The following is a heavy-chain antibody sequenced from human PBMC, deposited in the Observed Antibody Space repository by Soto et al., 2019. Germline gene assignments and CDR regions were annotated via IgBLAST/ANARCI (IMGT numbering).Heavy chain of an antibody. CDR2: IYPGDSDT. CDR1: GYSFTSYW. D-gene: IGHD3-3*01. CDR3: ARIYLTNYDFWSGYWDYYYGMDV. J-gene: IGHJ6*02. V-gene: IGHV5-51*01. Sequence: GESLKISCKGSGYSFTSYWIGWVRQMPGKGLEWMGIIYPGDSDTRYSPSFQGQVTISADKSISTAYLQWSSLKASDTAMYYCARIYLTNYDFWSGYWDYYYGMDVWGQGTTVTSP.